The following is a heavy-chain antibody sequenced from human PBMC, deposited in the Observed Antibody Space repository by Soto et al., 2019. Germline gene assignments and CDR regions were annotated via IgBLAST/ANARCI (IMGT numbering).Heavy chain of an antibody. Sequence: PSETLSLTCTVAGGSISSYYWSWIRQPPGKGLEWIGYIYYSGSTNYNPSLKSRVTISVDTSKNQFSLKLSSVTAADTAVYYCARGLYDFWSGYYGGDRNWFDPWGQGTTVTVSS. J-gene: IGHJ5*01. CDR1: GGSISSYY. CDR2: IYYSGST. CDR3: ARGLYDFWSGYYGGDRNWFDP. V-gene: IGHV4-59*01. D-gene: IGHD3-3*01.